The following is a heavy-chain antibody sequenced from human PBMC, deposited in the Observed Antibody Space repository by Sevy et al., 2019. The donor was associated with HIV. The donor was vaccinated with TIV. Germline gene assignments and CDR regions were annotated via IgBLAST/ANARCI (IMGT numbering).Heavy chain of an antibody. Sequence: EGSLRLSCAASGFTFSSYAIHWVRQAPGKGLEWVAVIWYDGSNKYYADSVKGRFTISRDNSKNTLHLQMKSLRAEDTAVYDCARDDNDFWSGYYASENYYYGMDVWGQGTSVTVSS. CDR3: ARDDNDFWSGYYASENYYYGMDV. CDR2: IWYDGSNK. J-gene: IGHJ6*02. CDR1: GFTFSSYA. D-gene: IGHD3-3*01. V-gene: IGHV3-33*01.